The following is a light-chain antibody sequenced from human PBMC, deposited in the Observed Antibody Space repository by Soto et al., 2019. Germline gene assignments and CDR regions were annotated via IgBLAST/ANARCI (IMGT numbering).Light chain of an antibody. V-gene: IGKV1-5*03. CDR3: HQYNSYPWT. J-gene: IGKJ1*01. CDR1: QSISSW. Sequence: DIQMTQSPSTLSSSVGDRVTITCRASQSISSWLAWYQQKPGKAPKLLIYKASSLESGVPSRFIGSGSGTEFTLTISSMQPDDFATYYCHQYNSYPWTFGQGTKVEIK. CDR2: KAS.